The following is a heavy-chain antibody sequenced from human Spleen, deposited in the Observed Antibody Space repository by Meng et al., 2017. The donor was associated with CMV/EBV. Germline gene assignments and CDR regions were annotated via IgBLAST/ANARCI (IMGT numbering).Heavy chain of an antibody. CDR1: GFTVSSNY. D-gene: IGHD1-26*01. J-gene: IGHJ3*01. Sequence: GESLKISCAASGFTVSSNYMSWVRQAPGKGLEWVSGIRWNGGTTGYVDSVKGRFTISRDNAKNSLYLQMNSLRDEDTAFYYCARALGPTIVDAFDLWGQGTMVTVSS. CDR2: IRWNGGTT. V-gene: IGHV3-20*04. CDR3: ARALGPTIVDAFDL.